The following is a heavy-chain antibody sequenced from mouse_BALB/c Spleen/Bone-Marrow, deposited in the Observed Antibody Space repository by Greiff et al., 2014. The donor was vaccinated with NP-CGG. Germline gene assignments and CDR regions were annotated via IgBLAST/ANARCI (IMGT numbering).Heavy chain of an antibody. D-gene: IGHD2-2*01. CDR3: ASYYGYDEGFAY. CDR1: GYTFTSYW. Sequence: QVQLQQSGAELVKPGASMKLSCKASGYTFTSYWMHWVKQRPGQGLEWIGEIDPSDSYTNYNQKFKGKATLTVDKSSSTAYMQLSSLTSEDSAVYYCASYYGYDEGFAYWGQGTLVTVSA. V-gene: IGHV1-69*02. J-gene: IGHJ3*01. CDR2: IDPSDSYT.